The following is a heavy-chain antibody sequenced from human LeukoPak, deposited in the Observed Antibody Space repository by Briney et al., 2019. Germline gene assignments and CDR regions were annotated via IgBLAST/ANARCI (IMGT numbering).Heavy chain of an antibody. CDR2: INPNSGGT. J-gene: IGHJ4*02. CDR3: ARGGIFGPDCSGVSCYWD. D-gene: IGHD2-15*01. Sequence: ASVKVSCKASGYTFTVYFMHWVRQAPGQGLEWMGWINPNSGGTNYAQKFQGRVTMTRDTSISTAYMELSRLRSDDTAVYYCARGGIFGPDCSGVSCYWDWGQGTLVTVSS. V-gene: IGHV1-2*02. CDR1: GYTFTVYF.